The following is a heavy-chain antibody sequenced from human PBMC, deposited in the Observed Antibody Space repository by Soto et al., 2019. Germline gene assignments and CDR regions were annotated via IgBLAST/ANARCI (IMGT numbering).Heavy chain of an antibody. CDR3: ARGGDYYDSSGHAFDI. CDR1: GGSISSGDYY. J-gene: IGHJ3*02. CDR2: IYYSGST. V-gene: IGHV4-30-4*01. D-gene: IGHD3-22*01. Sequence: PSETLSLTCTVSGGSISSGDYYWSWIRQPPGKGLEWIGYIYYSGSTYYNPSLKSRVTISVNTPKNQFSLKLSSVTAADTAVYYCARGGDYYDSSGHAFDIWGQGTMVTVSS.